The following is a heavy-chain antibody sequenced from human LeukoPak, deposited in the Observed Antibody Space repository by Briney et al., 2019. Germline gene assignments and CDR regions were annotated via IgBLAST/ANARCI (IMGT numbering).Heavy chain of an antibody. J-gene: IGHJ4*02. D-gene: IGHD5-18*01. CDR1: GFTVSSNY. CDR3: ARGEGYNYGYIDY. Sequence: GGSLRPSCAASGFTVSSNYMSWVRQAPGKGLEWVSVIYSGDITYYADSVKGRFTISRDNSKNTLYLQMNSLRAEDTAVYYCARGEGYNYGYIDYWGQGTLVTVSS. V-gene: IGHV3-53*01. CDR2: IYSGDIT.